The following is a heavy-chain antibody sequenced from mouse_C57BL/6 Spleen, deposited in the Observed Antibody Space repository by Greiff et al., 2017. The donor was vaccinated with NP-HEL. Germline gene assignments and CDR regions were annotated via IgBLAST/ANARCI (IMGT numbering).Heavy chain of an antibody. D-gene: IGHD1-1*01. CDR3: ARSPYYYGSSLYYFDY. V-gene: IGHV1-64*01. CDR2: IHPNSGST. J-gene: IGHJ2*01. CDR1: GYTFASYW. Sequence: VQLQQPGAELVKPGASVKLSCKASGYTFASYWMHWVKQRPGQGLEWIGMIHPNSGSTNYNEKFKSKATLTVDKSSSTAYMQLSSLTSEDSAVYYCARSPYYYGSSLYYFDYWGQGTTLTVSS.